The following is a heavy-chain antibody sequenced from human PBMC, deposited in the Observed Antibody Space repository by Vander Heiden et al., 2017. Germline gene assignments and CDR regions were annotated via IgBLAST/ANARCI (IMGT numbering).Heavy chain of an antibody. J-gene: IGHJ4*02. CDR1: GFTFSRYW. CDR3: ARGGGWDHDY. Sequence: EVQLVESGGGLVQPGGSLRLSCAASGFTFSRYWTSWVRQAPGKGLEWVASIKEDGSEKYYVDSVKGRFTISRDNAKNSLYLQMNSLRVEDTAVYYCARGGGWDHDYWGQGTLVTVSS. V-gene: IGHV3-7*01. CDR2: IKEDGSEK. D-gene: IGHD6-19*01.